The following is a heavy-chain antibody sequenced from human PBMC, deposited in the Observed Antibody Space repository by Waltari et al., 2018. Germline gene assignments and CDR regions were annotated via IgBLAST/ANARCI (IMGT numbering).Heavy chain of an antibody. CDR2: IYYSGST. Sequence: QVQLQESGPGLVKPSETLSPTCTVSGGSISSYYWSWIRQPPGQGLEWTGYIYYSGSTNYNPSLKSRVTISVDTSKNQFYLKLSFVTAADTAVYYCARGGNYDFWSGYLYYYYGMDVWGQGTTVTVSS. CDR3: ARGGNYDFWSGYLYYYYGMDV. D-gene: IGHD3-3*01. V-gene: IGHV4-59*01. J-gene: IGHJ6*02. CDR1: GGSISSYY.